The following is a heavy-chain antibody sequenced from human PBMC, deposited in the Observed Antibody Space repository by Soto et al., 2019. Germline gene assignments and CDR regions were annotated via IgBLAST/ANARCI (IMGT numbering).Heavy chain of an antibody. CDR1: GFTFSSYW. J-gene: IGHJ4*02. CDR2: INSDGSST. D-gene: IGHD1-26*01. V-gene: IGHV3-74*01. Sequence: GGSLRLSCAASGFTFSSYWMHWVRQAPGKGLVWVSRINSDGSSTFYADSVKGRFTISRDNAKNTLYLQMNRLRAEDTAVYYCAKDRSGNTVFDYWGQGALVTVSS. CDR3: AKDRSGNTVFDY.